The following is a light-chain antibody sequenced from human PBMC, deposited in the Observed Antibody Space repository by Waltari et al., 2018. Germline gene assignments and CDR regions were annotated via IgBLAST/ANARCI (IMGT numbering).Light chain of an antibody. J-gene: IGLJ2*01. V-gene: IGLV4-60*03. CDR1: SGHSSYI. Sequence: QPVLTQSSSASASLGSSVKLTCTLSSGHSSYIIAWHQQQPGKAPRYLMKVEGSGSYNKGSGVPDRFSGSSSGADRYLTISNLQSEDEADYYCETWDSHSFVFGGGTRLTVL. CDR2: VEGSGSY. CDR3: ETWDSHSFV.